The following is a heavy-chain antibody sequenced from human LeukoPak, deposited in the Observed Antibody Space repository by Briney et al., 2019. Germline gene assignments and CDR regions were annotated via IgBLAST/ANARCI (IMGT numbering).Heavy chain of an antibody. CDR1: GGSISSGGYY. V-gene: IGHV4-31*03. CDR2: IYYSGST. D-gene: IGHD3-9*01. CDR3: ARVGYYDILTGYYYYGMDV. Sequence: SETLSLTCTVSGGSISSGGYYWSWIRQHPGKGLEWIGYIYYSGSTYYNPSHKSRVTISVDTSKNQFSLKLSSVTAADTAVYYCARVGYYDILTGYYYYGMDVWGQGTTVTVSS. J-gene: IGHJ6*02.